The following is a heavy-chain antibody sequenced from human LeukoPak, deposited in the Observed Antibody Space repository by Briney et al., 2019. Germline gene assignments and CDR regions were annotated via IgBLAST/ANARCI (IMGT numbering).Heavy chain of an antibody. CDR1: GFTFSSYS. V-gene: IGHV4-59*12. Sequence: GSLRLSCAASGFTFSSYSMNWIRQPPGKDLEWIGTFFYGGSTYYNPSLKSRVTILVDTSKNQFSLKLTSVTAADTAVYYCARDTDIARFFIWGQGSLVTVSS. J-gene: IGHJ4*02. D-gene: IGHD3-9*01. CDR2: FFYGGST. CDR3: ARDTDIARFFI.